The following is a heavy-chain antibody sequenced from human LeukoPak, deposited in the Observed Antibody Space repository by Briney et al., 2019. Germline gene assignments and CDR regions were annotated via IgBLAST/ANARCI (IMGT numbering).Heavy chain of an antibody. CDR1: GGSFSGYY. Sequence: PETLSLTCAVYGGSFSGYYWSWIRQPPGKGLECIGEINHSGSTNYNPSLKSRVTISVDTSKNQFSLKLTSLTAADTSVYYRARQYGSGWFGYYYYYMDVWGKGTTVTISS. D-gene: IGHD6-19*01. CDR2: INHSGST. CDR3: ARQYGSGWFGYYYYYMDV. J-gene: IGHJ6*03. V-gene: IGHV4-34*01.